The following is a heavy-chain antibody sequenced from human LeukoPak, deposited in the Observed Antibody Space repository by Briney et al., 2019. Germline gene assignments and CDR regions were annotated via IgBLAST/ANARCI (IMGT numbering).Heavy chain of an antibody. CDR1: GYTFTGYY. Sequence: GASVKVSCKASGYTFTGYYMHWVRQAPGQGLEWMGWMNPNSGNTGYAQKFQGRVTMTRNTSISTAYMELSSLRSEDTAVYYCARPPKYYGMDVWGQGTTVTVSS. CDR2: MNPNSGNT. J-gene: IGHJ6*02. V-gene: IGHV1-8*02. CDR3: ARPPKYYGMDV.